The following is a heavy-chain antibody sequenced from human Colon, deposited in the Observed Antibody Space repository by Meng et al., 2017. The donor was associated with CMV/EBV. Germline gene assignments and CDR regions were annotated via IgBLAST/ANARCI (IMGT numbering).Heavy chain of an antibody. J-gene: IGHJ5*02. D-gene: IGHD2-8*01. CDR2: ISWNSGSI. CDR1: GFSFSSSA. Sequence: GGSLRLSCAASGFSFSSSAMSWVRQAPGKGLEWVSGISWNSGSIGYADSVKGRFTISRDNAKNSLYLQMNSLRAEDTALYYCAKDQYCTNGVCGGWFDPWGQGTLVTVSS. V-gene: IGHV3-9*01. CDR3: AKDQYCTNGVCGGWFDP.